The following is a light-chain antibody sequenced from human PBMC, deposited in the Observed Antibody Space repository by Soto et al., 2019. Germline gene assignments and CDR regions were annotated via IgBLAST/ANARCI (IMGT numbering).Light chain of an antibody. CDR3: QQYGTSPPIT. Sequence: ENVMTQSPATLSVSPGERATLSCRASQSVSSNLAWYQQKPGQAPRLLIYGASSRATGIPDRFSGSGSGTDFTLTIYRLEPEDFAVYYCQQYGTSPPITFGQGTRLEIK. CDR1: QSVSSN. CDR2: GAS. V-gene: IGKV3-20*01. J-gene: IGKJ5*01.